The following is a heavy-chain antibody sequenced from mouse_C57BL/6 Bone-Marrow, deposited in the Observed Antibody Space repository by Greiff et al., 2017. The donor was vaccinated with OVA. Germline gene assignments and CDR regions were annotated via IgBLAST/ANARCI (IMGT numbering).Heavy chain of an antibody. J-gene: IGHJ1*03. CDR1: GFTFSSYA. CDR3: AIDLDYYGSPDWYFDV. V-gene: IGHV5-4*01. Sequence: DVQLVESGGGLVKPGGSLKLSCAASGFTFSSYAMSWVRQTPEKRLEWVATISDGGSYTYYPDNVKGRFTISRDNAKNNLYLQMSHLKSEDTAMYYCAIDLDYYGSPDWYFDVWGTGTTVTVSS. D-gene: IGHD1-1*01. CDR2: ISDGGSYT.